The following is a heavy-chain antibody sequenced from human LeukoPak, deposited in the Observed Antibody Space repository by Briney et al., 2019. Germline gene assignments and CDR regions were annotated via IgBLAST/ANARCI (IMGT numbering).Heavy chain of an antibody. CDR2: IKSNPDGGAT. Sequence: PGGSLRLSCAASGFSFTNTWMSWVRQAPGRGLEWVGRIKSNPDGGATVYSAPVKGRFTISRDDSKNTLYLQLDSLKAEDTAVYYCATDVFLLFGEFAHWGQGTLVTVSS. V-gene: IGHV3-15*01. J-gene: IGHJ4*02. CDR3: ATDVFLLFGEFAH. D-gene: IGHD3-10*01. CDR1: GFSFTNTW.